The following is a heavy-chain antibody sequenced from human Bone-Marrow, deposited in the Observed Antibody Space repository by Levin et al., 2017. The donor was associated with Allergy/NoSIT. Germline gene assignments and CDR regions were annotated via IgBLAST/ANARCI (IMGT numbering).Heavy chain of an antibody. Sequence: GGSLRLSCAASGFTFSNYNMNWVRQAPGKGLEWVSYISSSGSAIYNADSVKGRFTISRDNAKNSLYLQMNSLRVEDTAMYYCVSLCLTTVDYWGQGTLVTVSS. J-gene: IGHJ4*02. V-gene: IGHV3-48*01. D-gene: IGHD4-17*01. CDR2: ISSSGSAI. CDR1: GFTFSNYN. CDR3: VSLCLTTVDY.